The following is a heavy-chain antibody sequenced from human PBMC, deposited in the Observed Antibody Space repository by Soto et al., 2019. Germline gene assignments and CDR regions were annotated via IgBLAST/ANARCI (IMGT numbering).Heavy chain of an antibody. D-gene: IGHD2-2*02. CDR2: INDNGDDK. CDR3: VKGRRRYNTCYTVTLDF. CDR1: GFDFSAYA. J-gene: IGHJ4*02. Sequence: GGSLRLSCSASGFDFSAYAMHWVRQAPEKRLEYISAINDNGDDKYYTQSVEGRFTISRDNSKNTLFLHMTSLRPEDTANYHCVKGRRRYNTCYTVTLDFWGQGTLVTVSS. V-gene: IGHV3-64D*06.